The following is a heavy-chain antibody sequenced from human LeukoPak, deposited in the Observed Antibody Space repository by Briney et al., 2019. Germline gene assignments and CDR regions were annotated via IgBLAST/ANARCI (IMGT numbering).Heavy chain of an antibody. Sequence: GGSLRLSCAASGFTFSSYDMHWVCQATGKGLEWVSAIGTAGDTYYPGSVKGRFTISRENAKNSLYLQMNSLRAGDTAVYYCARGGVEYSSSWGPYYYGMDVWGQGTTVTVSS. V-gene: IGHV3-13*01. J-gene: IGHJ6*02. CDR3: ARGGVEYSSSWGPYYYGMDV. CDR2: IGTAGDT. D-gene: IGHD6-13*01. CDR1: GFTFSSYD.